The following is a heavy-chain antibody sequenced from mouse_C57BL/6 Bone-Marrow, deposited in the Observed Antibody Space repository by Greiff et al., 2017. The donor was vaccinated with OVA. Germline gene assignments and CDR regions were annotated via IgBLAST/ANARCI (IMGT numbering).Heavy chain of an antibody. CDR2: VYPYTGGT. J-gene: IGHJ1*03. Sequence: VQLQQSGPVLVKPGPSVTISCKASGFTFTDYYMHWVKQSHGKSLEWIGLVYPYTGGTSYNQKFKGQATLTVDTSSSTAYMELNSLTSEDSAVYYCARRRYYGSSYFEVWGTGTTVTVAS. CDR1: GFTFTDYY. CDR3: ARRRYYGSSYFEV. D-gene: IGHD1-1*01. V-gene: IGHV1-36*01.